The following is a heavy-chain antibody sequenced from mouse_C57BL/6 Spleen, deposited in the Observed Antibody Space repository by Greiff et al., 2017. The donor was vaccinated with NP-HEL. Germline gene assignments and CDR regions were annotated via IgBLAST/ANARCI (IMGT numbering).Heavy chain of an antibody. D-gene: IGHD1-1*01. J-gene: IGHJ4*01. Sequence: VQLQQSGAELVRPGASVTLSCKASGYTFTDYEMHWVKQTPVHGLEWIGAIDPETGGTAYNQKFKGKAILTADKSSSTAYMELRSLTSEDSAVYYCTRKDYYGSSDYAMDYWGQGTSVTVSS. CDR2: IDPETGGT. V-gene: IGHV1-15*01. CDR1: GYTFTDYE. CDR3: TRKDYYGSSDYAMDY.